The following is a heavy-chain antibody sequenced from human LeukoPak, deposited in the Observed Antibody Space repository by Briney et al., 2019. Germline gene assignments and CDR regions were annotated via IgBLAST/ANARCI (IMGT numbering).Heavy chain of an antibody. V-gene: IGHV4-39*01. J-gene: IGHJ4*02. CDR1: GGSISSSSYY. CDR3: ARQVHGGGYYFDY. CDR2: IYYSGST. D-gene: IGHD3-10*01. Sequence: PSETLSLTCTVSGGSISSSSYYWGWIRQPPGKGLEWIGSIYYSGSTYYNPSLQSRVTISVDTSKNQFSLKLSSVTAADTAVYYCARQVHGGGYYFDYWGQGTLVTVSS.